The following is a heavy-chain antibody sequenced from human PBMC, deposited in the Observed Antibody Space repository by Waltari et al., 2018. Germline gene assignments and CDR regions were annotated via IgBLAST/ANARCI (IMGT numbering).Heavy chain of an antibody. CDR2: IYTSGST. V-gene: IGHV4-4*07. CDR1: GGSISSYY. D-gene: IGHD3-10*01. Sequence: QVQLQESGPGLVKPSETLSLTCTVSGGSISSYYWSWIRPPAGKGLEWIGRIYTSGSTNYNPSLKSRVTMSVDTSKNQFSLKLSSVTAADTAVYYCARDWFGELTSEKGNAFDIWGQGTMVTVSS. J-gene: IGHJ3*02. CDR3: ARDWFGELTSEKGNAFDI.